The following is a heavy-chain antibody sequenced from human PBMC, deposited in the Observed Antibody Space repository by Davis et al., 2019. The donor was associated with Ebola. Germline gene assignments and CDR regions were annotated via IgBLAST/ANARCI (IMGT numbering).Heavy chain of an antibody. J-gene: IGHJ4*02. CDR1: GGAISSSTYY. CDR2: INHSGRT. V-gene: IGHV4-39*07. D-gene: IGHD6-13*01. CDR3: ARASQYSGRWHSNY. Sequence: PSETLSLTCTVSGGAISSSTYYWGWTRQPPGKGLEWIGEINHSGRTNYKSSLKSRVTISVDTSKKQLSLKLSSVTAADTAVYYCARASQYSGRWHSNYWGQGTLVTVSS.